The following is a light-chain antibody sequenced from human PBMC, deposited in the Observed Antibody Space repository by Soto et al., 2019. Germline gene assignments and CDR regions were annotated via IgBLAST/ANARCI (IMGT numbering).Light chain of an antibody. Sequence: DIQMTQSPSSLSASVGDRVTITCRASQSISSYLNWYQQKPGKAPKLLIDAASSLQSGVPSRFSGSGSGTDFTLTISSLQPEDFATYFCQQSYNTPRSFGQGTKVEIK. CDR2: AAS. V-gene: IGKV1-39*01. CDR1: QSISSY. J-gene: IGKJ1*01. CDR3: QQSYNTPRS.